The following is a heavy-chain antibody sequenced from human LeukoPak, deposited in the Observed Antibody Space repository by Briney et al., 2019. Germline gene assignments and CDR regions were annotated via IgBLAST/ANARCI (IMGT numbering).Heavy chain of an antibody. Sequence: ETLSLTCTVSGGSISSYYWSWIRLPPGKGLEWIGYIYYSGSTNYNPSLKSRVTISVDTSKNQFSLKLSSVTAADTAVYYCASTYYYDSSGYFVYWGQGTLVTVSS. D-gene: IGHD3-22*01. J-gene: IGHJ4*02. CDR2: IYYSGST. CDR1: GGSISSYY. V-gene: IGHV4-59*01. CDR3: ASTYYYDSSGYFVY.